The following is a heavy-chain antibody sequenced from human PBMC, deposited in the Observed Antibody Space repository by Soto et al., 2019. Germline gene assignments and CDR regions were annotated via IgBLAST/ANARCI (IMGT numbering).Heavy chain of an antibody. CDR3: AKDRCRYSNTCLSRGFDY. J-gene: IGHJ4*01. V-gene: IGHV3-23*01. CDR2: ISGNGDNT. D-gene: IGHD6-13*01. Sequence: EVQLLESGGGLVQPGGSLRLSCEASGFTFNNYVMNWVRQTPGKGLEWVSAISGNGDNTYYADSVKGRFTISRDNSKNTLYLKMNSLRAEETALYHCAKDRCRYSNTCLSRGFDYWGQGALVTVSS. CDR1: GFTFNNYV.